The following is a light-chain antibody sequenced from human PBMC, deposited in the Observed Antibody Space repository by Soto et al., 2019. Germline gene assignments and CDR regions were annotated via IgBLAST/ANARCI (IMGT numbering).Light chain of an antibody. V-gene: IGLV2-14*01. CDR3: SSYTGSNIRYV. J-gene: IGLJ1*01. CDR2: EVS. Sequence: QPFLAQPVSVPLSPRQSITISCTGTSNDVGGYNYVSLYQHHPGKAPKLMIYEVSDRPSGVSNRFSGSKSGNTASLTISGLQAEDEADYYCSSYTGSNIRYVFGTGTKATVL. CDR1: SNDVGGYNY.